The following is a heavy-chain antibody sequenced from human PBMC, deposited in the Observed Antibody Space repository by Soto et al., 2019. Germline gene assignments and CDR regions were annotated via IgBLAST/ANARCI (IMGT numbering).Heavy chain of an antibody. D-gene: IGHD2-15*01. CDR3: AKDRYCSGGTCYFDAFDI. CDR2: ISYDGSNP. J-gene: IGHJ3*02. Sequence: QVQLVESGGGVVQPGRSLRLSCAASGFTFSSYGMHWVRQAPGKGLEWVAVISYDGSNPNYADSVKGRFTISRDNSKNTXFLQMNSLRAEDTAVYYCAKDRYCSGGTCYFDAFDIWGQGTMVTVSS. CDR1: GFTFSSYG. V-gene: IGHV3-30*18.